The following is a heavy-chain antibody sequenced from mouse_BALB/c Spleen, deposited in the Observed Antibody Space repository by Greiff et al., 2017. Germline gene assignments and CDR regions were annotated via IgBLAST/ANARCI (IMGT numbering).Heavy chain of an antibody. Sequence: EVKVEESGGGLVQPGGSLKLSCAASGFTFSSYTMSWVRQTPEKRLEWVAYISNGGGSTYYPDTVKGRFTISRDNAKNTLYLQMSSLKSEDTAMYYCARHSYDATWLAYGGQGTRVTVSA. V-gene: IGHV5-12-2*01. CDR1: GFTFSSYT. CDR2: ISNGGGST. CDR3: ARHSYDATWLAY. J-gene: IGHJ3*01. D-gene: IGHD2-3*01.